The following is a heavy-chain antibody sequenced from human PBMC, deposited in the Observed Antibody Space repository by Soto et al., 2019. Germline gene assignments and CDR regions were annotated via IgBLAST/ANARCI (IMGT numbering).Heavy chain of an antibody. CDR1: GYTFTSYD. D-gene: IGHD1-26*01. CDR2: MNPNSGNT. J-gene: IGHJ4*02. V-gene: IGHV1-8*01. CDR3: ARDVGIVAPNLFDY. Sequence: GASVKVSCKASGYTFTSYDINWVRQATGQGLGWMGWMNPNSGNTGYAQKFQGRVTMTRNTSISTAYMELSSLRSEDTAVYYCARDVGIVAPNLFDYWGQGTLVTVSS.